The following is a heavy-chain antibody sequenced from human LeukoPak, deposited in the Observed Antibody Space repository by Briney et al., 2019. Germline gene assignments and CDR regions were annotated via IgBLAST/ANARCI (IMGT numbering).Heavy chain of an antibody. D-gene: IGHD6-19*01. CDR1: GGSIRDYF. Sequence: SGTLSLTCTVSGGSIRDYFWSWIRQPPGKGLEWIGYIYSSGITNYNPSLKSRVTISVDTSKNQFSLKLSSVTAADTAVYYCARGSGWFNYWGQGALVTVSS. CDR3: ARGSGWFNY. CDR2: IYSSGIT. J-gene: IGHJ4*02. V-gene: IGHV4-59*08.